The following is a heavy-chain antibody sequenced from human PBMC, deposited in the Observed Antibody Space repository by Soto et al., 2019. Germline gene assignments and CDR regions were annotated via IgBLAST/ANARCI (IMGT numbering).Heavy chain of an antibody. Sequence: QVQLVESGGGVVQPGRSLRLSCAASGFTFSSYGMHWVRQAPGKGLEWVAVISYDGSNKYDADSVKGRFTSCRDNSKNTLYRQMNRLRAEDTAGYYCAKSWWSVIESDSSGGDLWGRGTLVTVSS. J-gene: IGHJ2*01. D-gene: IGHD6-25*01. CDR3: AKSWWSVIESDSSGGDL. V-gene: IGHV3-30*18. CDR1: GFTFSSYG. CDR2: ISYDGSNK.